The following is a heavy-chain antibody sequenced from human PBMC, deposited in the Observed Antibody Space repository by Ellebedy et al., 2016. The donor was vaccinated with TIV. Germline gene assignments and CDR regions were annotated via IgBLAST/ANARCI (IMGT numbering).Heavy chain of an antibody. CDR1: GGSISSSSYY. CDR2: INHSGST. D-gene: IGHD5-12*01. V-gene: IGHV4-39*07. CDR3: ASLLPLYGFDPKFDY. Sequence: SETLSLTCTVSGGSISSSSYYWSWIRQPPGTGLEWIGEINHSGSTNYNPSLKSRVTISVDTSKNQFSLKLSSVTAADTAVYYCASLLPLYGFDPKFDYWGQGTLVTVSS. J-gene: IGHJ4*02.